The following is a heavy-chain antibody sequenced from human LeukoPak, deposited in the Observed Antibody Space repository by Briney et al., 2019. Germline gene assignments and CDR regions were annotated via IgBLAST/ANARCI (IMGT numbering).Heavy chain of an antibody. CDR2: IWYDGSNK. Sequence: GGSLRLSCAASGFTFSSYGMHWVRQAPGKGLEWVAVIWYDGSNKYYADSVKGRFTISRDNSKNTLYLQMNSLRAEDTAVYYCARAWDTAMVTGSYGMDVWGQGATVTVSS. V-gene: IGHV3-33*01. J-gene: IGHJ6*02. CDR3: ARAWDTAMVTGSYGMDV. D-gene: IGHD5-18*01. CDR1: GFTFSSYG.